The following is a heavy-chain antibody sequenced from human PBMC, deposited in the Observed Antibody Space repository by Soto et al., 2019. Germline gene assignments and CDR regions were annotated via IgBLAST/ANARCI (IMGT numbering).Heavy chain of an antibody. CDR1: GGSFSGYY. V-gene: IGHV4-34*01. D-gene: IGHD6-6*01. J-gene: IGHJ6*02. CDR2: INHSGST. CDR3: ARGTGYSSSSGANYYYYGMDV. Sequence: QVQLQQWGAGLLKPSETLSLTCAVYGGSFSGYYWSWIRQPPGKGLEWIGEINHSGSTNYNPSLKSRVTIPVDTSKNQFSLKLSSVTAADTAVYYCARGTGYSSSSGANYYYYGMDVWGQGTTVTVSS.